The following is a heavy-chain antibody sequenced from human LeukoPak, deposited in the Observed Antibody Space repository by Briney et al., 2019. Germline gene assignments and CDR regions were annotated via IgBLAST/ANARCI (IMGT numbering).Heavy chain of an antibody. V-gene: IGHV3-11*01. CDR2: ISSSGSTI. D-gene: IGHD3-10*01. CDR3: ARDRYGSGSYYNWYFDL. J-gene: IGHJ2*01. CDR1: GFTFSDYY. Sequence: RGSLRLSCAASGFTFSDYYMSWIRQAPGKGLEWVSYISSSGSTIYQADSVKGRFTISRDNAKNPLYLQMNSLSAEDTAVYYCARDRYGSGSYYNWYFDLWGRGTLVTVSS.